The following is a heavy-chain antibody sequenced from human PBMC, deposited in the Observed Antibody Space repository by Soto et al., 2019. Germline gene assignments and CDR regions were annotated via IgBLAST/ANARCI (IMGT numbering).Heavy chain of an antibody. V-gene: IGHV4-59*01. CDR3: ARGVLLWFGELFSLWFDP. D-gene: IGHD3-10*01. CDR2: IYYSGST. CDR1: GGSISSYY. Sequence: SETLSLTCTVSGGSISSYYWSWIRQPPGKGLEWIGYIYYSGSTNYNPSLKSRVTISVDTSKNQFSLKLSPVTAADTAVYYCARGVLLWFGELFSLWFDPWGQGTLVTVS. J-gene: IGHJ5*02.